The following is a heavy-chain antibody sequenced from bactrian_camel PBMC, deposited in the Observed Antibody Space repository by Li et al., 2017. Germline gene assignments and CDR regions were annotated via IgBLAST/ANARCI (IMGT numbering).Heavy chain of an antibody. J-gene: IGHJ4*01. Sequence: VQLVESGGGSVQAGGSLRLSCTGSGFTFDVDDSDMGWYRQAPGKGLEWVATIDANGVTTYYPPRLEGRFTISRDNAKNTLYLQMSNLKPEDTAMYYCTAGNQRVTSQCYSATYRGQGTQVTVS. CDR1: GFTFDVDDSD. V-gene: IGHV3-1*01. CDR3: TAGNQRVTSQCYSATY. CDR2: IDANGVTT. D-gene: IGHD1*01.